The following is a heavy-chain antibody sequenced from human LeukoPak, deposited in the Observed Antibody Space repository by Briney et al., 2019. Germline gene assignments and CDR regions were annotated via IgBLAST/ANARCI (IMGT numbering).Heavy chain of an antibody. CDR1: GFTFSSYG. CDR2: IWYDGSNK. V-gene: IGHV3-33*01. D-gene: IGHD6-19*01. CDR3: ARDRAVAGINFDY. Sequence: GGSLRLSCAASGFTFSSYGMHWVRQAPGKGLEWVAVIWYDGSNKYCADSVKGRFTISRDNSKNTLYLQMNSLRAEDTAVYYCARDRAVAGINFDYWGQGTLVTVSS. J-gene: IGHJ4*02.